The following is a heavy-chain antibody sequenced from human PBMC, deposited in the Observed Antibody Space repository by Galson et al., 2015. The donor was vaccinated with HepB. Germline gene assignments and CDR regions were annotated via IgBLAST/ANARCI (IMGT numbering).Heavy chain of an antibody. CDR1: AFTFSDYY. CDR2: INSAGTYT. CDR3: ARARSNDYGDSYHFDY. D-gene: IGHD4-17*01. V-gene: IGHV3-11*06. Sequence: SLRLSCAASAFTFSDYYMSWIRQAPGKGLEWVSYINSAGTYTNYADSVKGRFSVSRDNAKNSLSLQMNSLRAEDTAVYYCARARSNDYGDSYHFDYWGQGTLVTVSS. J-gene: IGHJ4*02.